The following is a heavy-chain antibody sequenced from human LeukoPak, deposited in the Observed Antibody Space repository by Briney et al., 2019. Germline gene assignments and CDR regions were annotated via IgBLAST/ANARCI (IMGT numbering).Heavy chain of an antibody. V-gene: IGHV1-69*04. CDR2: IIPILGIA. CDR1: GGTFSSYA. J-gene: IGHJ4*02. Sequence: SVRVSCKASGGTFSSYAISWVRQAPGQGLEWMGRIIPILGIANYAQRFQGRVTITADKSTSTAYMELSSLRSEDTAVYYCARWGGGYYDSSGYYYGFWGQGTLVTVSS. CDR3: ARWGGGYYDSSGYYYGF. D-gene: IGHD3-22*01.